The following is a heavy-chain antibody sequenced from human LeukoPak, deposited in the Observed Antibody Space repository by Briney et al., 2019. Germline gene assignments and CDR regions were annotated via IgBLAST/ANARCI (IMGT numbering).Heavy chain of an antibody. CDR2: ISSSSSYI. J-gene: IGHJ4*02. V-gene: IGHV3-21*01. CDR1: GFTFSSYS. CDR3: AREDFWSGYPSYYLDY. D-gene: IGHD3-3*01. Sequence: PGGSLRLSCAASGFTFSSYSMNWVRQAPGKWLEWVSSISSSSSYIYYADSVKGRFTISRDNAKNSLYLQMNSLRADDTAVYYCAREDFWSGYPSYYLDYWGQGTLVTVSS.